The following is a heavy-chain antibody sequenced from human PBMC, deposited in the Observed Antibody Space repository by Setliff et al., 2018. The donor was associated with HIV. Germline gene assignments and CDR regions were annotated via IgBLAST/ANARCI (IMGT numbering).Heavy chain of an antibody. CDR1: GGSISSGAYY. D-gene: IGHD3-10*01. Sequence: KTSETLSLTCTVSGGSISSGAYYWSWIRQHPGKGLEWIGYIYYTGSTNYNPSLKSRVTISVDTSKNQFSLKLSSVTAADTAVYYCAGGLHYGLGKFGYWGQGTLVTVSS. V-gene: IGHV4-61*08. CDR3: AGGLHYGLGKFGY. CDR2: IYYTGST. J-gene: IGHJ4*02.